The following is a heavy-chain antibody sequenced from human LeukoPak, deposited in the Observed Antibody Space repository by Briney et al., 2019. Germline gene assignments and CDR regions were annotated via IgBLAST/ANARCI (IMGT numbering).Heavy chain of an antibody. CDR2: FYHSGST. V-gene: IGHV4-30-2*01. D-gene: IGHD5-24*01. CDR1: GGSISSGGYS. Sequence: PSETLSLTCAVSGGSISSGGYSWSWIRQPPGKGLEWIGYFYHSGSTYYNPSLKSRVTISVDRSKNQFSLKLSSVTAADTAVYYCARVSEEMATMKYAFDIWGQGTMVTVSS. J-gene: IGHJ3*02. CDR3: ARVSEEMATMKYAFDI.